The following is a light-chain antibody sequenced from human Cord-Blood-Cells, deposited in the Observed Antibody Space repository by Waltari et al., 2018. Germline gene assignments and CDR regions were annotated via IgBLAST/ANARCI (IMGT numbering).Light chain of an antibody. Sequence: QSALTQPASVSGSPGQSITISCTGTSSDVGGYNYVSWYHQHPGKAPKLMIYDVSKRPSGVSVRFSGSKSGNAASPPISGLQADDEADYYCSSYASSSTLVFGGGTKLTVL. V-gene: IGLV2-14*01. CDR3: SSYASSSTLV. CDR1: SSDVGGYNY. J-gene: IGLJ3*02. CDR2: DVS.